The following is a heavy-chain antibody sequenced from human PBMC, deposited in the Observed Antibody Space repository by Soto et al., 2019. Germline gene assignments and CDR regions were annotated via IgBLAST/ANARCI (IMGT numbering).Heavy chain of an antibody. CDR2: IYHSGST. CDR3: ARGPPLLW. V-gene: IGHV4-30-2*01. D-gene: IGHD2-21*01. J-gene: IGHJ4*02. CDR1: GGSISSGGYS. Sequence: QLQLQESGSGLVKPSQTLSLTCAVSGGSISSGGYSWSWIRQPPGKGLECIGYIYHSGSTFCNPTRKSRVTMSVDRSKNQFSLKLGSVVAADTAVYYCARGPPLLWWSQGTLVTVSS.